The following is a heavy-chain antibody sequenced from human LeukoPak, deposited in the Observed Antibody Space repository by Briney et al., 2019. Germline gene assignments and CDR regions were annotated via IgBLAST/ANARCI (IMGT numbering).Heavy chain of an antibody. CDR1: RYSFTGYY. Sequence: ASVKDSCKASRYSFTGYYIHWVRQAPGRGREWMGWINPNVDETNNAQKFRGRVTMIRDTSISTAYMDLNSLTSDDTAVYYCARTQYSSTWYWYGLDVWGQGTTVTVSS. V-gene: IGHV1-2*02. J-gene: IGHJ6*02. CDR2: INPNVDET. D-gene: IGHD6-13*01. CDR3: ARTQYSSTWYWYGLDV.